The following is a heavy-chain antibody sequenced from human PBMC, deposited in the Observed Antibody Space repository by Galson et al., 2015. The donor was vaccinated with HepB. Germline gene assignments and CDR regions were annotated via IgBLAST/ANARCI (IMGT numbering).Heavy chain of an antibody. V-gene: IGHV3-23*01. Sequence: SLRLSCAASGFTFTSYAMSWVRQAPGKGLEWVSAISGSGGSTYYADSVKGRFTISRDNSKNTLYLQMNSLGAEDTAVYYCAKDGYCSGTGCYASWFDPWGQGTLVTVSS. CDR2: ISGSGGST. CDR3: AKDGYCSGTGCYASWFDP. D-gene: IGHD2-2*03. CDR1: GFTFTSYA. J-gene: IGHJ5*02.